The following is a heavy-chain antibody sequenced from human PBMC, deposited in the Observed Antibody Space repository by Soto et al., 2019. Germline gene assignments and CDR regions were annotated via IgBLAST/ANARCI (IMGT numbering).Heavy chain of an antibody. CDR2: ISGSGGST. J-gene: IGHJ4*02. Sequence: GGSLRLSXAASGFTFSSYAMSWVRRAPGKGLEWVSAISGSGGSTYYADPVKGRFTISRDNSKNTVFLQMNSLRAEDTAVYYCAKNGLSDSPSAIDSWGQGTLVTVSS. V-gene: IGHV3-23*01. D-gene: IGHD2-8*01. CDR1: GFTFSSYA. CDR3: AKNGLSDSPSAIDS.